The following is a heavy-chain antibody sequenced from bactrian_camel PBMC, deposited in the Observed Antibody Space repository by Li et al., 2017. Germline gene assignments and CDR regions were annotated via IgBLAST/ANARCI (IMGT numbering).Heavy chain of an antibody. CDR2: IDSDGST. CDR3: GIDPARGSCYGPRRRSLTY. Sequence: HVQLVESGGGSVQAGGSLRLSCSASGYIGNTYCIVWYRQAPRKEREGVASIDSDGSTSDADSVKGRFTISQDNTKNTLYLQLNRLKPEDTAMYFCGIDPARGSCYGPRRRSLTYWGQGTQVTVS. V-gene: IGHV3S53*01. D-gene: IGHD5*01. J-gene: IGHJ4*01. CDR1: GYIGNTYC.